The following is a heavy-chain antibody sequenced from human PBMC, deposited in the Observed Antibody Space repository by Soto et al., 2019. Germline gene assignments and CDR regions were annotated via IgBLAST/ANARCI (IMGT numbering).Heavy chain of an antibody. CDR1: GYTFTGYA. V-gene: IGHV1-3*01. CDR2: INAGNGNT. CDR3: ARAVAVAADFDY. D-gene: IGHD6-19*01. Sequence: ASVKVSCKASGYTFTGYAMHWVRQAPGQRLEWMGWINAGNGNTKYSQKFQGRVTITRDTSASAAYMELSSLSSEDTAVYYCARAVAVAADFDYWGHGTLVTVSS. J-gene: IGHJ4*01.